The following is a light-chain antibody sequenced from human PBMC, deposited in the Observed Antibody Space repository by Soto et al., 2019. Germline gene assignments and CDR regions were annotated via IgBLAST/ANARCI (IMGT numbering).Light chain of an antibody. V-gene: IGKV3-20*01. CDR3: QQYGSSRT. J-gene: IGKJ1*01. CDR1: QSVSSSY. Sequence: EIVLTQSPGTLSLSPCERSTLSCRASQSVSSSYLAWYQQKPGQAPRLLIYDASNRATGIPDRFSGSGSGTDFTLTISRLEPEDFAVYYCQQYGSSRTFGQGTKV. CDR2: DAS.